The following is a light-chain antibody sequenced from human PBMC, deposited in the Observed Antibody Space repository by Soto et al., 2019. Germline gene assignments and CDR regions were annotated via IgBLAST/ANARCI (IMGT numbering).Light chain of an antibody. J-gene: IGKJ2*01. V-gene: IGKV2-24*01. Sequence: EIVMTQTPLSSSVTLGQPASISCRSSQSLVHSDGNTYLSWYHQRPGQPPRLLIYHIFNRFSGVPARFSGSGAGTDFTLKISRVEIEDAGVYYCMQTTQFPFTFGQGTKLEI. CDR3: MQTTQFPFT. CDR1: QSLVHSDGNTY. CDR2: HIF.